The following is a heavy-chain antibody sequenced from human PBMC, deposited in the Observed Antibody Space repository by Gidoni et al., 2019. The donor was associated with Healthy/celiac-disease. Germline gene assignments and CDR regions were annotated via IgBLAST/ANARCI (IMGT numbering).Heavy chain of an antibody. D-gene: IGHD5-12*01. CDR1: GGSIGSSNW. Sequence: QVQLQESGPGLVKPSGTLSLTCAVSGGSIGSSNWWIWVRQPPGKGLEWIGEIYHSGSTNYNPSLKRRVTISVDKSKNQFSLKLSSVTAADTAVYYCARSSSGYDSYYFDYWGQGTLVTVSS. CDR2: IYHSGST. J-gene: IGHJ4*02. CDR3: ARSSSGYDSYYFDY. V-gene: IGHV4-4*02.